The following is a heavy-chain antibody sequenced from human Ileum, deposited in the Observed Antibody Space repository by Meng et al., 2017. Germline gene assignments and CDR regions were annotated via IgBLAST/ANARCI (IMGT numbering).Heavy chain of an antibody. D-gene: IGHD3-16*01. CDR2: INHSGST. V-gene: IGHV4-34*01. Sequence: QLQQQPWCAGLLKPSQTLSLPCAVYGGSFSGYYWSWIRQPPGKGLEWIGEINHSGSTNYNPSLKSRVTISVDTSKNQFSLKLSSVTAADTAVYYCARGGGRYGPDFDYWGQGTLVTVSS. CDR1: GGSFSGYY. J-gene: IGHJ4*02. CDR3: ARGGGRYGPDFDY.